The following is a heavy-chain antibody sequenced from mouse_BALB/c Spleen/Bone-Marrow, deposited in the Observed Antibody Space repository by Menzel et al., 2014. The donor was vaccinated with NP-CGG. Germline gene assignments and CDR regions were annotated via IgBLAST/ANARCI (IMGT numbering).Heavy chain of an antibody. V-gene: IGHV1S135*01. Sequence: EVQLQQSGPELVQSGASVKVSCKASGYAFTNYNMNWVKQSHGKSLEWIGYIDPYSGGTNYNQKFRGKATLTVDKSSSTAYKHLNSLTSEDSAVYYCSRGVLAYFDYWGQGTTLTVSS. D-gene: IGHD2-14*01. CDR1: GYAFTNYN. J-gene: IGHJ2*01. CDR3: SRGVLAYFDY. CDR2: IDPYSGGT.